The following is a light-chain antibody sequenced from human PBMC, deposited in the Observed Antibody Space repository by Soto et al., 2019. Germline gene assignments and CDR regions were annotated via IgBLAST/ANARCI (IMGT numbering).Light chain of an antibody. V-gene: IGKV3-15*01. CDR3: QQYTNWRGT. J-gene: IGKJ1*01. Sequence: EIVLTQSPATLSVSPGERATLSCRASQSVSSNLAWYQQKPGQAPSLLIYGASTRTTDIPARFSGSWSRTEYTLTISSLQSEDFAVYYCQQYTNWRGTFGHGTKVEIK. CDR2: GAS. CDR1: QSVSSN.